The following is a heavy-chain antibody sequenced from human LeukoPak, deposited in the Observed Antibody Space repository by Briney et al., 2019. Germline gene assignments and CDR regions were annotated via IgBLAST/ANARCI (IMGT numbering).Heavy chain of an antibody. J-gene: IGHJ4*02. V-gene: IGHV4-34*01. CDR2: INHSGST. D-gene: IGHD3-10*01. CDR3: ASRWFGEPSDY. Sequence: SETLSLTCAVYGGSFSGYYCSWIRQPPGKGLEWIGEINHSGSTNYNPSLKSRVTISVDTSKNQFSLKLSSVTAADTAVYYCASRWFGEPSDYWGQGTLVTVSS. CDR1: GGSFSGYY.